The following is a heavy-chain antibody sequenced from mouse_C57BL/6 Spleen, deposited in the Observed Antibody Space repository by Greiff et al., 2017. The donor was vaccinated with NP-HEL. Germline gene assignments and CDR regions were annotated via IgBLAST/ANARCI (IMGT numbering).Heavy chain of an antibody. CDR3: ARPLTGTFFDY. CDR2: INPNNGGT. D-gene: IGHD4-1*01. V-gene: IGHV1-26*01. CDR1: GYTFTDYY. Sequence: VQLQQSGPELVKPGASVKISCKASGYTFTDYYMNWVKQSHGKSLEWIGDINPNNGGTSYNQKFKGKATLTVDKSSSTAYMELRSLTSEDSAVYYCARPLTGTFFDYWGQGTTLTVSS. J-gene: IGHJ2*01.